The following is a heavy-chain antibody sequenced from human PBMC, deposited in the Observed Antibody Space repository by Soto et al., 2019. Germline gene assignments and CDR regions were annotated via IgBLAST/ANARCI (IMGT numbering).Heavy chain of an antibody. CDR2: IYYSWST. J-gene: IGHJ4*02. CDR3: ARVTPPSHFDY. Sequence: SETLSLTCTVSGGSVGSGSYYWSWFRQPPGKGLEWIRHIYYSWSTNYNPSLKSLVTISVDTSKNQFSLKLSAVTAADTAVYYCARVTPPSHFDYRGQGTSVTVSS. CDR1: GGSVGSGSYY. V-gene: IGHV4-61*01.